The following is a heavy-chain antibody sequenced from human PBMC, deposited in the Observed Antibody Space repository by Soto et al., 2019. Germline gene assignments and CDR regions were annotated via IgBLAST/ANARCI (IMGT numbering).Heavy chain of an antibody. D-gene: IGHD6-19*01. CDR1: GGSFSSYY. CDR3: ARGDSRYSGL. CDR2: INPSGST. J-gene: IGHJ4*02. Sequence: QVQLRQWGAGLLKPSESLSLPCAVYGGSFSSYYWTWIRQPPGKGLEWIGEINPSGSTNYNPSLKSRGTISVDTSRNQSSLRVTSVTAADTAVYYCARGDSRYSGLWGRGILVTVSS. V-gene: IGHV4-34*01.